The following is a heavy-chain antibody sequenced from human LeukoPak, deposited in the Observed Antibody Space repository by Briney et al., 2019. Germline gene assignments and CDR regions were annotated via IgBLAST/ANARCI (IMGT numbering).Heavy chain of an antibody. CDR2: IYSGGGT. CDR1: GFTVSGYY. V-gene: IGHV3-66*01. Sequence: PGGSLRLSCAASGFTVSGYYMSWVRQAPGKGLEWVSVIYSGGGTYYADSVKGRFTMSRDNSKNTLYLQMNSLRAEDTAVYYCATIAARSFDNWGQGTLVTVSS. J-gene: IGHJ4*02. D-gene: IGHD6-6*01. CDR3: ATIAARSFDN.